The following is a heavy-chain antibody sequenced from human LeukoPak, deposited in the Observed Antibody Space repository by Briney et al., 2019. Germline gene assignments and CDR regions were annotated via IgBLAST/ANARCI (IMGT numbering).Heavy chain of an antibody. CDR3: AKRSYGSSGHLDC. CDR2: ITDDAGAT. J-gene: IGHJ4*02. D-gene: IGHD3-22*01. V-gene: IGHV3-23*01. Sequence: GGSLRLSCAASGFTVSSNYMSWVRRAPGKGLEWVSAITDDAGATDYADSVKGRITISRDNSKNTLFLQMSSLRAEDTAVYYCAKRSYGSSGHLDCWGQGTLVTVSS. CDR1: GFTVSSNY.